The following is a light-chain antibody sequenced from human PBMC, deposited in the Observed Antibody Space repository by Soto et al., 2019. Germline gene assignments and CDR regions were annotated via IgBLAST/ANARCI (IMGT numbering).Light chain of an antibody. CDR3: QQSYRAPLN. Sequence: DIQMTHSPLSLSASVGESVTITCRASQDISHFLNWYQQKPGKPPRLLIFGTSNLQGGVPSRFRGSRSETGISVTISGLKAEDFSTCICQQSYRAPLNFGPGTRVA. CDR2: GTS. J-gene: IGKJ3*01. V-gene: IGKV1-39*01. CDR1: QDISHF.